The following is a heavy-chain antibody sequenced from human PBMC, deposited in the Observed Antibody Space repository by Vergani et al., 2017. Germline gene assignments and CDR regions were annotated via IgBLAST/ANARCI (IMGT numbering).Heavy chain of an antibody. D-gene: IGHD6-19*01. CDR2: IRYDGSNK. J-gene: IGHJ5*02. CDR3: APAGAGNAPFDP. CDR1: GFTFSSYG. V-gene: IGHV3-30*02. Sequence: QVQLVESGGGVVQPGGSLRLSCAASGFTFSSYGMHWVRQAPGKGLEWVAFIRYDGSNKYYADSVKGRFTISRDNSKNTLYLQMNSLRAEDTAVYYCAPAGAGNAPFDPWGQGTLVTVSS.